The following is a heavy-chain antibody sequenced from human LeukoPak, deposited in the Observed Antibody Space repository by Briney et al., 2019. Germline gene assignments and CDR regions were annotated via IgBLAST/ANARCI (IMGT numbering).Heavy chain of an antibody. CDR1: GYTFTGYY. V-gene: IGHV1-2*02. D-gene: IGHD2-15*01. J-gene: IGHJ4*02. CDR2: INPNSGGT. Sequence: ASVKVSCKASGYTFTGYYMHWVRQAPGQGLEWMGWINPNSGGTNYAQKFQGRVTMTRDTSISTAYMELSRLRSDDTAVYYCARDGGYCSGGSCAEAYDYWGQGTLVTVFS. CDR3: ARDGGYCSGGSCAEAYDY.